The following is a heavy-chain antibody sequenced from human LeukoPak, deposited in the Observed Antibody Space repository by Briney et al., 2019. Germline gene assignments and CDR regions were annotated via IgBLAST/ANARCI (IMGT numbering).Heavy chain of an antibody. V-gene: IGHV3-23*01. CDR3: ATRSQPDYYYGMDV. CDR1: GFTFSSYT. D-gene: IGHD5-18*01. CDR2: ITTSDGNT. Sequence: PGGSLRLSCAASGFTFSSYTMSWVRQVPGKGLEWVSTITTSDGNTYYADSVKGRFTVSRDNSKNTLYLQMNSLRAEDTAVYYCATRSQPDYYYGMDVWGQGTTVTVSS. J-gene: IGHJ6*02.